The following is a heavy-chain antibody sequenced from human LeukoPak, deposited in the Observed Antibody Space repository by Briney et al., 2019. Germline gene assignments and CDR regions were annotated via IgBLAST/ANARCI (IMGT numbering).Heavy chain of an antibody. V-gene: IGHV4-30-4*08. CDR3: AGLPNSDFWSGYYSGSFDI. Sequence: PSETLSLTCTVSGGSISSDDYYWNWIRQPPGKGLEWIGYIYSSGSTYYSPSLKSRVIISLATSKNQFSLKLSSVTAADTAVYYCAGLPNSDFWSGYYSGSFDIWGQGTVVTVSS. CDR1: GGSISSDDYY. D-gene: IGHD3-3*01. J-gene: IGHJ3*02. CDR2: IYSSGST.